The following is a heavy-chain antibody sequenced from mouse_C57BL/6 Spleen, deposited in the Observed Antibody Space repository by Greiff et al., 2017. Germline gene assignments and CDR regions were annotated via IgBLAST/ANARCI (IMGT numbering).Heavy chain of an antibody. J-gene: IGHJ3*01. CDR2: IDPSDSYT. Sequence: QVQLQQSGAELVMPGASVKLSCKASGYTFTSYWMHWVKQRPGQGLEWIGEIDPSDSYTNYNQKFKGKSTLTVDKSSSTAYMQLSSLTSEDSAVYYCARFDYGSSSWFAYWGQGTLVTVSA. CDR1: GYTFTSYW. CDR3: ARFDYGSSSWFAY. D-gene: IGHD1-1*01. V-gene: IGHV1-69*01.